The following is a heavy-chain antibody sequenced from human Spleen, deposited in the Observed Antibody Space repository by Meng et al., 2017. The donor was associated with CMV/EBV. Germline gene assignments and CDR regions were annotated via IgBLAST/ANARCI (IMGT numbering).Heavy chain of an antibody. J-gene: IGHJ6*02. Sequence: ASVKVSCKTSGGIFSNYGISWVRQAPGQGLEWLGWISTYNGNTKYAQKLQGRVTLTTDTSTSTAYMELRSLRSDDTAIYYCAREYDTSGNYGMDAWGQGTTVTVSS. CDR3: AREYDTSGNYGMDA. V-gene: IGHV1-18*01. CDR2: ISTYNGNT. D-gene: IGHD3-22*01. CDR1: GGIFSNYG.